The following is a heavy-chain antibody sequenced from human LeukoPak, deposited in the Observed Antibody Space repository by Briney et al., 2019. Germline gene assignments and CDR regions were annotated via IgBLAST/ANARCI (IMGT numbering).Heavy chain of an antibody. V-gene: IGHV4-59*08. J-gene: IGHJ4*02. D-gene: IGHD4-17*01. CDR2: IYYSGST. Sequence: SETLSLTCTISGGSISSYYWSWIRQPPGKGLEWIGYIYYSGSTNYNPSLKSRVTISVDTSKNQFSLKLTSVTAADTAVYFCARASTTVTNPFPYWGQGTLVTVSS. CDR1: GGSISSYY. CDR3: ARASTTVTNPFPY.